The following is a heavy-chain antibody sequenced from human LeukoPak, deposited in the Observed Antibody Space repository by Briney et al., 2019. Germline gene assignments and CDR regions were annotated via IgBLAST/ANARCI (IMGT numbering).Heavy chain of an antibody. V-gene: IGHV4-59*01. CDR2: IYYSGST. CDR1: GGSISSYY. D-gene: IGHD6-13*01. CDR3: AREAAGTSHDFDY. Sequence: SETLSLTCTVSGGSISSYYWSWIRQPPGKGLEWIGYIYYSGSTNYNPSLKSRVTISVDTSKNQFSLKLSSVTAADTAVYYCAREAAGTSHDFDYWGQGTLVTVSS. J-gene: IGHJ4*02.